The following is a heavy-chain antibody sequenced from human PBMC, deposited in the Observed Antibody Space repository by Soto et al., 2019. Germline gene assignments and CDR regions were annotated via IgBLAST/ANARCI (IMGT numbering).Heavy chain of an antibody. V-gene: IGHV5-10-1*01. CDR3: ARLDLGAARTYYYYGMDV. CDR2: IDPSDSYT. CDR1: GYSFTSYW. D-gene: IGHD6-6*01. Sequence: PGESLKISCKGSGYSFTSYWISWVRQMPGKGLEWMGRIDPSDSYTNYSPSFQGHVTISADKSISTAYLQWSSLKASDTAMYYCARLDLGAARTYYYYGMDVWGQGTTVTVSS. J-gene: IGHJ6*02.